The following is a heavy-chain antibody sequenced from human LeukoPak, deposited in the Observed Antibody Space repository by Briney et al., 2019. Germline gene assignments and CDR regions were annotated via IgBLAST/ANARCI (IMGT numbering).Heavy chain of an antibody. D-gene: IGHD3-22*01. V-gene: IGHV1-69*13. CDR3: ARSTERSGYYYDSSGYSPSGY. CDR2: IIPIFGTA. CDR1: GGTFSSYT. J-gene: IGHJ4*02. Sequence: SVKVSCKASGGTFSSYTISWVRQAPGQGLEWMEGIIPIFGTANYAQKFQGRVTITADESTSTAYMELSSLRSEDTAVYYCARSTERSGYYYDSSGYSPSGYWGQGTLVTVSS.